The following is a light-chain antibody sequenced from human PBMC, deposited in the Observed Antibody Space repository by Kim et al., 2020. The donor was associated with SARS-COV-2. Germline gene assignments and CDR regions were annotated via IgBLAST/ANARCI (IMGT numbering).Light chain of an antibody. CDR1: QTIHNY. Sequence: DIQMTQSPSSLSASVGDRVTITCRASQTIHNYLNWYQHKPGKAPKLLIYGASSLQSGVPSRFSGSGFGTDFSLTINSLQPEDSATYYCQQNYDTPMYTFGQGTKLEI. V-gene: IGKV1-39*01. CDR3: QQNYDTPMYT. CDR2: GAS. J-gene: IGKJ2*01.